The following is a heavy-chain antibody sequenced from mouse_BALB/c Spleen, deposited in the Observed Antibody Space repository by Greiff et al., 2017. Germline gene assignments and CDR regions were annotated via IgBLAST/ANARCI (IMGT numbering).Heavy chain of an antibody. Sequence: EVHLVESGGGLVKPGGSLKLSCAASGFTFSSYAMSWVRQTPEKRLEWVASISSGGSTYYPDSVKGRFTISRDNARNILYLQMSSLRSEDTAMYYCARGYYGSSPCAYWGQGTLVTVSA. CDR3: ARGYYGSSPCAY. J-gene: IGHJ3*01. V-gene: IGHV5-6-5*01. D-gene: IGHD1-1*01. CDR1: GFTFSSYA. CDR2: ISSGGST.